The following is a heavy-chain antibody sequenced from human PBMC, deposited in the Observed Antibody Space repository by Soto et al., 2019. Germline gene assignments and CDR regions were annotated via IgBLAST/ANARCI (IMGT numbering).Heavy chain of an antibody. CDR3: ARVFSSWYPWFDP. CDR1: GYTFTSYA. CDR2: INAGNGNT. Sequence: GASVKVSCKASGYTFTSYAMHWVRQAPGQRLEWMGWINAGNGNTKYSQKFQGRVTITRDTSASTAYMELSSLRSEDTAVYYCARVFSSWYPWFDPWGQGTLVTVSS. V-gene: IGHV1-3*01. D-gene: IGHD6-13*01. J-gene: IGHJ5*02.